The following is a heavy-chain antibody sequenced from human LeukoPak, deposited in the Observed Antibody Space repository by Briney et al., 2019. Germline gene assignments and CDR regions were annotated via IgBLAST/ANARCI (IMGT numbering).Heavy chain of an antibody. Sequence: GGSLRLSRAASGLTFSSYGMSWVRQAPGKGLEWVSVTSGSGDSTYYADSVKGRFTISRDNSQNTLYLQMNSLRAEDTAVYYCAKVGYCSSISCQEAFDVWGQGTKVTVSS. D-gene: IGHD2-2*01. J-gene: IGHJ3*01. V-gene: IGHV3-23*01. CDR1: GLTFSSYG. CDR2: TSGSGDST. CDR3: AKVGYCSSISCQEAFDV.